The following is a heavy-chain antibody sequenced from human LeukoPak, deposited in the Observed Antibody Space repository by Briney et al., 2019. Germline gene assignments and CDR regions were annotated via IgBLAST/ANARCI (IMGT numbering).Heavy chain of an antibody. V-gene: IGHV3-66*02. D-gene: IGHD6-13*01. CDR3: ARGFGKAAANVFGGYTMDV. Sequence: GGSLRLSCAASGFTVDSNYMSWVRQAPGKGLEWVSLIYTGGSTYYSDSVRGRCTISRDNSKNTLYLQMNSLRPEDTAVYYCARGFGKAAANVFGGYTMDVWGQGTTVTVSS. CDR2: IYTGGST. J-gene: IGHJ6*02. CDR1: GFTVDSNY.